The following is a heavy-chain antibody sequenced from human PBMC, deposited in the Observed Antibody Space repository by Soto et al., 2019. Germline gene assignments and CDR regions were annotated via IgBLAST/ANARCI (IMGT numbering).Heavy chain of an antibody. Sequence: SVKVSCKASGGTFSSYAISWVRQAPGQGLEWMGGIIPIFGTANYAQKFQGRVTITADESTSTAYMELSSLRSEDTAVYYCAGGHITIFGVAPPGDYYYYGMDVWGQGTTVTVSS. CDR1: GGTFSSYA. CDR2: IIPIFGTA. J-gene: IGHJ6*02. CDR3: AGGHITIFGVAPPGDYYYYGMDV. D-gene: IGHD3-3*01. V-gene: IGHV1-69*13.